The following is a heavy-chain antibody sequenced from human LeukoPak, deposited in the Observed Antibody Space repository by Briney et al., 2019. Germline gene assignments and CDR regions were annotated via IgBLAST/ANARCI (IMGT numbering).Heavy chain of an antibody. J-gene: IGHJ4*02. CDR3: ARDDYYFDF. Sequence: SQTLSLTCAISGDSVSSNLVAWNWIRQSPSRGLEWLGRTYYRPRWYSDYAVSVRSRMAINPDTSKNQFSLQLNSVTPEDTAVYFCARDDYYFDFWGQGTLVTVSS. V-gene: IGHV6-1*01. CDR2: TYYRPRWYS. CDR1: GDSVSSNLVA.